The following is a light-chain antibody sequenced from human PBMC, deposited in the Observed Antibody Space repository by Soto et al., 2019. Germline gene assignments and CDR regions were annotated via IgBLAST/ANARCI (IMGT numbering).Light chain of an antibody. J-gene: IGKJ1*01. V-gene: IGKV1-5*01. CDR1: QSISGW. Sequence: DIQMTQSPSTLSASVGDRVTITCRASQSISGWFAWYQQKPGKAPGLLIYDVSTLESGVPSRFSGSGSETEFTLNISSLQPNDSATYFCQQYKSLWTFGQWTKVEIK. CDR3: QQYKSLWT. CDR2: DVS.